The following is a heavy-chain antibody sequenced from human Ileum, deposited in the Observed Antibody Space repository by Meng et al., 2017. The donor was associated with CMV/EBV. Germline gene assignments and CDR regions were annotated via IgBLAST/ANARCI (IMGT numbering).Heavy chain of an antibody. V-gene: IGHV3-48*03. CDR3: VRGSGSFYS. CDR2: ISRSDSTI. Sequence: GESLKISCAGSGFTFSIYEMNWVRQTPGKGLEWVSYISRSDSTIYYADSVKGRFTISRDNTKNSRYLQLNNLRAEDTALYYCVRGSGSFYSWGQGTLVTVSS. CDR1: GFTFSIYE. D-gene: IGHD1-26*01. J-gene: IGHJ5*02.